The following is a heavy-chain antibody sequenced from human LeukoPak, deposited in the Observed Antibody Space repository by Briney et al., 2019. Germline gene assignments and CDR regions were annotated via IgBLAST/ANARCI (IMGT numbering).Heavy chain of an antibody. CDR1: GGSISRYY. Sequence: PSETLSLTCTVSGGSISRYYWSWIRQPPGKGLEWIGYIYDGGSSNYNPSLKSRVPLSVDRPKNQFSLKLTSVTAADTAVYYCARDMSSGYPNYYYYYMDVWGRGTTVTVSS. CDR2: IYDGGSS. J-gene: IGHJ6*03. CDR3: ARDMSSGYPNYYYYYMDV. D-gene: IGHD3-22*01. V-gene: IGHV4-59*01.